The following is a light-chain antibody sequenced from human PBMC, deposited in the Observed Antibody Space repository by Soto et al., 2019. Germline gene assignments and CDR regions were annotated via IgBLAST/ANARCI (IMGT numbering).Light chain of an antibody. CDR2: DNN. CDR1: SSNIGNNY. Sequence: QSVLTQPPSVSAAPGQKVTISCSGSSSNIGNNYVSWYQQLPGTAPKLLIYDNNKRPSGIPDRFSGSKSGTSATLGITGLQTGDVAEYYGGTWDSSLSASYVFGTGTKVTVL. V-gene: IGLV1-51*01. CDR3: GTWDSSLSASYV. J-gene: IGLJ1*01.